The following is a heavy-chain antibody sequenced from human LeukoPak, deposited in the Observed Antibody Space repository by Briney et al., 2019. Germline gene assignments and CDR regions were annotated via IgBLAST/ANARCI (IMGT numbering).Heavy chain of an antibody. CDR1: GFTFSTSW. CDR2: IKEDGSET. D-gene: IGHD6-19*01. Sequence: VGSLRLSCAASGFTFSTSWMNWIRQAPGKGLEWVASIKEDGSETYYADSVKGRFTVSRDNAKNSLFLQMSSLRVEDTAVYYRTRDSGRFRLDYWGQGVLVTVSS. CDR3: TRDSGRFRLDY. V-gene: IGHV3-7*01. J-gene: IGHJ4*02.